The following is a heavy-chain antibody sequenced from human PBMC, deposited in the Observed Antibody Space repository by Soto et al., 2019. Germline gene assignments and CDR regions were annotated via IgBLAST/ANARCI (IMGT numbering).Heavy chain of an antibody. CDR1: GFTFSSYS. J-gene: IGHJ3*02. D-gene: IGHD2-2*01. V-gene: IGHV3-21*01. CDR2: ISSSSSYI. Sequence: GGSLRLSCAASGFTFSSYSMNWVRQAPGKGLEWVSSISSSSSYIYYADSVKGRFTISRDNAKNSLYLQMNSMRAEDRAVYYCARDRGRWGIVVVPAVNAHDAFDIWGQGTMVTVSS. CDR3: ARDRGRWGIVVVPAVNAHDAFDI.